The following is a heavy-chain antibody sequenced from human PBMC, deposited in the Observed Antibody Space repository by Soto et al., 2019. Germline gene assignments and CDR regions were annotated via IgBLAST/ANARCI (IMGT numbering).Heavy chain of an antibody. V-gene: IGHV4-39*01. CDR3: ARHVLVPAAIGGMDV. D-gene: IGHD2-2*02. CDR1: GGSISSSSYY. Sequence: QLQLLESGPGLVEPSETLSLTCTVSGGSISSSSYYWGWIRQPPGKGLEWIGSIYYTGSTYYNPSLQSRVTISVDTSKNQFSLKVSSVTAADTAVYYCARHVLVPAAIGGMDVWGPGTTVTVCS. J-gene: IGHJ6*02. CDR2: IYYTGST.